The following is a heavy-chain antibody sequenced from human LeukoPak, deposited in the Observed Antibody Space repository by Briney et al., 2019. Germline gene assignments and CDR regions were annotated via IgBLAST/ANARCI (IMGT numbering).Heavy chain of an antibody. J-gene: IGHJ5*02. CDR2: ICYTGSI. CDR3: ASGQGWLTDH. CDR1: GGSINSDC. V-gene: IGHV4-59*01. Sequence: SETLSLTCTISGGSINSDCWSWIRQPPGKGLEWIVYICYTGSINYNPSLKSRVTISLDTSKNQFFLQLSSVTAADTAVYHCASGQGWLTDHWGRGTLVAVSS. D-gene: IGHD5-12*01.